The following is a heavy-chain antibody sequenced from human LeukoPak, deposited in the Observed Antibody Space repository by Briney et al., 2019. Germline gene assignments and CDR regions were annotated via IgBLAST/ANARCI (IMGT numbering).Heavy chain of an antibody. D-gene: IGHD4-17*01. J-gene: IGHJ4*02. Sequence: SETLSLTCTVSGGSISSYYWSWIRQPPGKGLEWIGSFHYSGSTYYNPSLKSRVTISVDTSNNQFSLKLTSVTAADTAVYYCARGSHYGDYGYWGQGTLVTVSS. V-gene: IGHV4-59*08. CDR2: FHYSGST. CDR1: GGSISSYY. CDR3: ARGSHYGDYGY.